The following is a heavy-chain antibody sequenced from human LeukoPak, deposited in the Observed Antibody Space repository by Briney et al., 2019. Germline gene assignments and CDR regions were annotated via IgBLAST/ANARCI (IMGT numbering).Heavy chain of an antibody. CDR3: ASNRIAVAGIPGPEFDY. V-gene: IGHV4-59*08. CDR2: IYYSGST. Sequence: PSETLSLTCTVSGGSISSYYWSWIRQPPGKGLEWIGYIYYSGSTYYNPSLKSRVTISVDTSKNQFSLKLSSVTAADTAVYYCASNRIAVAGIPGPEFDYWGQGTLVTVSS. CDR1: GGSISSYY. J-gene: IGHJ4*02. D-gene: IGHD6-19*01.